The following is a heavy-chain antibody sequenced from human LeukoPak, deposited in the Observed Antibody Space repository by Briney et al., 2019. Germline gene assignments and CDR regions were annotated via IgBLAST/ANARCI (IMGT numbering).Heavy chain of an antibody. CDR3: ARDQGYDFWSGSLDAFDI. D-gene: IGHD3-3*01. J-gene: IGHJ3*02. CDR1: GFTFSSYG. CDR2: ISYDGSNK. V-gene: IGHV3-30*03. Sequence: GGSLRLSCAASGFTFSSYGMHWVRQAPGKGLEWVAVISYDGSNKYYADSVKGRFTISRDNAKNSLYLQMNSLRAEDTAVYYCARDQGYDFWSGSLDAFDIWGQGTMVTVSS.